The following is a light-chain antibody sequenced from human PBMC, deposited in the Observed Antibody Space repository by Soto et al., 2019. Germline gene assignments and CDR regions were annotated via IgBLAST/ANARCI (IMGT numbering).Light chain of an antibody. V-gene: IGLV2-14*03. CDR1: SSDVGGYNY. J-gene: IGLJ1*01. CDR2: DVG. Sequence: QSVLTQPASVSGSPGQSITVSCTGTSSDVGGYNYVSWYQQHPGKAPKLLIYDVGNRPSGVSIRFSASKSDNTASLTISGLQAEDEADYYCSSYTSNNALVFGTGTKLTVL. CDR3: SSYTSNNALV.